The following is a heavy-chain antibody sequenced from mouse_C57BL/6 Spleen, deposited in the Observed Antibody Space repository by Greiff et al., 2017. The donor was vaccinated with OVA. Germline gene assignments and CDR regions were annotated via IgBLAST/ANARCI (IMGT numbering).Heavy chain of an antibody. CDR3: ASGDYGSNDY. D-gene: IGHD1-1*01. J-gene: IGHJ2*01. CDR2: IDPSDSET. CDR1: GYTFTSYW. V-gene: IGHV1-52*01. Sequence: QVQLQQPGAELVRPGSSVKLSCKASGYTFTSYWLHWVKQRPIQGLEWIGNIDPSDSETHYNQKFKDKATLTVDKSSSTAYMQLSSLTSEDSAVYYCASGDYGSNDYWGQGTTLTVSS.